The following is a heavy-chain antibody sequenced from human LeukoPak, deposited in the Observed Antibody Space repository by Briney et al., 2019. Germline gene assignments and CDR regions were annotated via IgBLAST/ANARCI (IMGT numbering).Heavy chain of an antibody. Sequence: GASVKVSCKASGYTFTSYAMHWVRQAPGQRLEWMGWINAGNGNTKYSQKFQGKVTITRDTSASTAYMELSSLRSEDTAVYYCARANKGLDSTVTTVSRPFDPWGQGTLVTVSS. D-gene: IGHD4-17*01. V-gene: IGHV1-3*01. J-gene: IGHJ5*02. CDR1: GYTFTSYA. CDR3: ARANKGLDSTVTTVSRPFDP. CDR2: INAGNGNT.